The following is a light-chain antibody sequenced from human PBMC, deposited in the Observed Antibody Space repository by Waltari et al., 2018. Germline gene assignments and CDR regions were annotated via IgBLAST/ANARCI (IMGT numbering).Light chain of an antibody. J-gene: IGLJ1*01. Sequence: QSALTQPASVSGTPGQSITISCPGTTSDVGTYDIVSWYQHHPGKAPKLLICEVIKRPSGVSSRFSGSKSGSTASLTISGLQPDDEADYYCCSYAGLGTYVFGSGTKVTVL. CDR3: CSYAGLGTYV. CDR2: EVI. V-gene: IGLV2-23*02. CDR1: TSDVGTYDI.